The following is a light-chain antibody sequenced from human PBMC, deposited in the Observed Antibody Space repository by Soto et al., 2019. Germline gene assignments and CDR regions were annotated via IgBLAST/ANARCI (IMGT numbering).Light chain of an antibody. CDR3: QQRSNWPST. J-gene: IGKJ3*01. CDR2: DAS. CDR1: QSVSSY. Sequence: EIVLTQSPATLSLSPGERATLSCRASQSVSSYLAWYQQKPGQAPRLLIYDASNRATGIPARFSGSGSGTDFTLTISSLEPEDFAVYYCQQRSNWPSTFGPGTKVDI. V-gene: IGKV3-11*01.